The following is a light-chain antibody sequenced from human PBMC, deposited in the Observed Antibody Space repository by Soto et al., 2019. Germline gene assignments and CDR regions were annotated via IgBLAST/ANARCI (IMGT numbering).Light chain of an antibody. CDR1: HSIDNY. Sequence: DSQMTQSPSDLSASVGDRVTIACRASHSIDNYLNWYQQKPGKAPNLLIYVASSLQSGVPSRFSGTVSGTDFTLPITSLQPEDFATYYCQQSYGTPITFGQATRLEI. CDR3: QQSYGTPIT. CDR2: VAS. V-gene: IGKV1-39*01. J-gene: IGKJ5*01.